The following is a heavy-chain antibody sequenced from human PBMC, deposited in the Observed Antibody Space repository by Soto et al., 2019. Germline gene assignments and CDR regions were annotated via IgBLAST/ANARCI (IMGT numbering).Heavy chain of an antibody. J-gene: IGHJ4*02. Sequence: EVQLVESGGDLVQPGGFLRLSCATSGFTFSRYWMHWVRQVPGKGLVWVSRINSDGSSISYSDSVKGRCTISRDNAKNTLYLQMNSLRVEDTAVYYCARPPVDTITSLDYWGQGTLVTVSS. D-gene: IGHD3-3*01. CDR2: INSDGSSI. CDR1: GFTFSRYW. CDR3: ARPPVDTITSLDY. V-gene: IGHV3-74*01.